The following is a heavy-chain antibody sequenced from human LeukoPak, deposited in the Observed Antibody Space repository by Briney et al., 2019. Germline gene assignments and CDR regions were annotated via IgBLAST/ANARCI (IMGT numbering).Heavy chain of an antibody. CDR2: ISPSTNGK. V-gene: IGHV3-23*01. Sequence: GGSLRLSCAASGFTFSNYAMNWVRQAPGKGLEWVSSISPSTNGKTYADSVKGRFTISTDNAKNTLYLQMDSLRAEDTAVYYCAKALTRWAFDIWGQGTMVTVSS. CDR3: AKALTRWAFDI. J-gene: IGHJ3*02. CDR1: GFTFSNYA. D-gene: IGHD3-16*01.